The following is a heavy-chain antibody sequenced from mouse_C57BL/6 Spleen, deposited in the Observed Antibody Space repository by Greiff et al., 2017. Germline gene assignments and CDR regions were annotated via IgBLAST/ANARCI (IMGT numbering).Heavy chain of an antibody. V-gene: IGHV5-6*01. J-gene: IGHJ4*01. CDR3: ARPGIYYDYDGAMDY. CDR1: GFTFSSYG. CDR2: ISSGGSYT. D-gene: IGHD2-4*01. Sequence: VQLKESGGDLVKPGGSLKLSCAASGFTFSSYGMSWVRQTPDKRLEWVATISSGGSYTSYPDSVKGRFTISRDNAKNTLYLQMSSLKSEDTAMYYCARPGIYYDYDGAMDYWGQGTSVTVAS.